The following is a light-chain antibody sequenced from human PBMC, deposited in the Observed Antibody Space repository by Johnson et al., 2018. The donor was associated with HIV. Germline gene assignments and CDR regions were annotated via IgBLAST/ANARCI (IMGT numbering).Light chain of an antibody. V-gene: IGLV1-51*01. Sequence: QSVLTQPPSVSAAAGQKVTISCSGSSSNIGNNYVSWYQQLPGTVPKLLIYDNNTRPSGIPDRVSGSKSGTSATLGITGLQTGDEADYYCGTWDSSLSAYVFGTGTKVTVL. CDR1: SSNIGNNY. J-gene: IGLJ1*01. CDR3: GTWDSSLSAYV. CDR2: DNN.